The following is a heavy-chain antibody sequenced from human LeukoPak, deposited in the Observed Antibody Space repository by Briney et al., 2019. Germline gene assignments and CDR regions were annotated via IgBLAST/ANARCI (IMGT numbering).Heavy chain of an antibody. V-gene: IGHV3-66*04. CDR3: ARLLPGGTRYLDS. J-gene: IGHJ4*02. CDR1: GITVSSKY. D-gene: IGHD3-9*01. Sequence: GGSLRLSCAVSGITVSSKYMSWVRQAPGKGLEWVSVIYSGGSTYYADSVKGRFTISRVTSRNTLYLQMNSLRAEDTAVYYCARLLPGGTRYLDSWGQGTLATVSS. CDR2: IYSGGST.